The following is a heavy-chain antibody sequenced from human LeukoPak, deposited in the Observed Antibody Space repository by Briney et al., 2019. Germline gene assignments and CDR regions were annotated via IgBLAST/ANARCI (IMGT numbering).Heavy chain of an antibody. CDR2: ISNGGST. J-gene: IGHJ3*02. V-gene: IGHV4-59*01. CDR1: GGSISTYY. Sequence: SETLSLTCTVSGGSISTYYWSWIRQPPGEGLEWIGYISNGGSTKYNPSLKSRVTISGDTSKNQLSLKLSSVTAADTAVYHCVRLQPNTGEWAFDIWGQGTMVSVSS. CDR3: VRLQPNTGEWAFDI. D-gene: IGHD1-1*01.